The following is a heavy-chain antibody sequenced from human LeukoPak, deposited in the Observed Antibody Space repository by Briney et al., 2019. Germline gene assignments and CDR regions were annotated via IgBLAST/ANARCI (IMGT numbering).Heavy chain of an antibody. V-gene: IGHV4-59*08. CDR3: ARHLAVAATGFDY. J-gene: IGHJ4*02. CDR1: IGSISSFY. Sequence: SETPSLTCTVSIGSISSFYWSWIRQPPGKGLEWIGYIYYRGSTNYNPSLKSRVTISVDTPKNHFSLRLSSVTATDTAVYYCARHLAVAATGFDYWGQGILVTVSS. D-gene: IGHD2-15*01. CDR2: IYYRGST.